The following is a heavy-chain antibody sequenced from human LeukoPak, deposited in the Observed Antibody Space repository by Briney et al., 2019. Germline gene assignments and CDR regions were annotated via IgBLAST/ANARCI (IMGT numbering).Heavy chain of an antibody. V-gene: IGHV3-30*04. Sequence: PGRSLRLSCAASGFTFSSYAMHWVRQAPGKGLEWVAVISYDGSNKYYADSVKGRFTISGGNSKNTLYLQMNSLRAEDTAVYYCARSPGCSGGSCSGYDAFDIWGQGTMVTVSS. D-gene: IGHD2-15*01. CDR3: ARSPGCSGGSCSGYDAFDI. CDR1: GFTFSSYA. CDR2: ISYDGSNK. J-gene: IGHJ3*02.